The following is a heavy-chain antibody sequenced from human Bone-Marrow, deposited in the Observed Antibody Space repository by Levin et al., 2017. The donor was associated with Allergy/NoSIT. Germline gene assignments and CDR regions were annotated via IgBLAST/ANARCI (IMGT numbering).Heavy chain of an antibody. D-gene: IGHD3-16*01. CDR1: GGSIRSGDYY. Sequence: SETLSLTCTVSGGSIRSGDYYWTWIRQPPGKGLEWIGNIYYTGSTNYNPSLKSRVTISIDTSKNQFSLKLSSATAADTAVYYCARDNVITYSWFDPWGQGTLVTVSS. CDR3: ARDNVITYSWFDP. V-gene: IGHV4-30-4*01. J-gene: IGHJ5*02. CDR2: IYYTGST.